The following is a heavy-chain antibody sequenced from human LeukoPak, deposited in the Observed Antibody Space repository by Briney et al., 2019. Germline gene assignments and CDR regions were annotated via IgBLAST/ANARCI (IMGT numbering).Heavy chain of an antibody. CDR1: GFTFDDYA. CDR2: ISWNSGSI. Sequence: GRSLRLSCAASGFTFDDYAMHWVRQAPGKGLEWVSGISWNSGSIGYADSVKGRFTISRDNAKNSLYLQMNSLRAEDTALYYCAKARDIAAAAPLDYWGQGTLVTVSS. V-gene: IGHV3-9*01. D-gene: IGHD6-13*01. CDR3: AKARDIAAAAPLDY. J-gene: IGHJ4*02.